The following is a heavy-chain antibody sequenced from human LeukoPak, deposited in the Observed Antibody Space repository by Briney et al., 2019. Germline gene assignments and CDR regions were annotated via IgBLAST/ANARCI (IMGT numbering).Heavy chain of an antibody. CDR1: GFTLSSYA. CDR2: ISYDGSNK. Sequence: PGRSLRLSCAASGFTLSSYAMHWVRQAPGKGLEWVAVISYDGSNKYYADSVKGRFTISRDNSKNTLYLQMNSLRAEDTAVYYCARDSTVTSPFDYWGQGTLVTVSS. J-gene: IGHJ4*02. CDR3: ARDSTVTSPFDY. V-gene: IGHV3-30*04. D-gene: IGHD4-17*01.